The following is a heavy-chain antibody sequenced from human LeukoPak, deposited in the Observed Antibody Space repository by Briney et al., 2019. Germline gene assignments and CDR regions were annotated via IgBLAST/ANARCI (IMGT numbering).Heavy chain of an antibody. J-gene: IGHJ3*02. CDR3: AKNLYNWNGNDAFDI. CDR2: ISGSGGST. Sequence: GGSLRLSCAASGFTFSSYALSWVRQAPGKGLEWVSAISGSGGSTYYADSVKGRFTISRDNSKNTLYLQMNSLRAEDTAVYYCAKNLYNWNGNDAFDIWGQGTMVTVSS. V-gene: IGHV3-23*01. CDR1: GFTFSSYA. D-gene: IGHD1-20*01.